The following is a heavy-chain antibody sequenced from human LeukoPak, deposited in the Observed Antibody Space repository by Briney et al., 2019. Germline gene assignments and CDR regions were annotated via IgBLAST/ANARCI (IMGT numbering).Heavy chain of an antibody. CDR1: GYTFTGYY. CDR2: INPNSGGT. Sequence: GASVKVSCKASGYTFTGYYIHWVRQAPGQGLGWMGWINPNSGGTNYAPKFQGRVTMTRDTSISTAYMELSRLTFDDTTIYYCATTLHIVVVTWHAFDIWGQGTMVTVSS. D-gene: IGHD2-21*02. CDR3: ATTLHIVVVTWHAFDI. J-gene: IGHJ3*02. V-gene: IGHV1-2*02.